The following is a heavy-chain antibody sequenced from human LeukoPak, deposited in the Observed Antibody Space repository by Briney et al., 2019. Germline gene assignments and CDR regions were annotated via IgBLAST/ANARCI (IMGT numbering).Heavy chain of an antibody. V-gene: IGHV3-7*01. CDR1: RFIFSSYW. CDR2: IKQDGSEK. Sequence: PGGSLRLSCATSRFIFSSYWMTWVRRTPGKGLEWVANIKQDGSEKYYVDSVKGRFTISRDNAKNSLYLQMNSLRAEDTAVYYCAQQRGYGSGSLDYWGQGTLVTVSS. CDR3: AQQRGYGSGSLDY. J-gene: IGHJ4*02. D-gene: IGHD3-10*01.